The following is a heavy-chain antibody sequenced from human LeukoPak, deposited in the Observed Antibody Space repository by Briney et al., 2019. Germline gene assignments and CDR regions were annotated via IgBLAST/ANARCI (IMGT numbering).Heavy chain of an antibody. J-gene: IGHJ6*02. CDR3: AKAGGPDYYYGRDV. Sequence: GRSLRLSCAASGFTFDDYAMHWVRQAPGKGLEWVSGISWNSGSIGYADSVKGRFTISRDNAKNSLYLQMNSLRAEDTALYYCAKAGGPDYYYGRDVWGQGTTVTVSS. V-gene: IGHV3-9*01. CDR2: ISWNSGSI. D-gene: IGHD3-10*01. CDR1: GFTFDDYA.